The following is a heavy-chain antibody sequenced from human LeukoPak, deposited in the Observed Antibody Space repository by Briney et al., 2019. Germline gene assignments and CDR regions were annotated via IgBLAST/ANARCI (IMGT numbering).Heavy chain of an antibody. V-gene: IGHV4-30-4*08. CDR2: IYYSGST. CDR3: ARVGKMVYCGGDCYRPSWFDP. Sequence: SQTLSHTCTVSGGSISSGDYYWSWIRQPPGKGLEWIGYIYYSGSTYYNPSLKSRVTISVDTSKNQFSLKLSSVTAADTAVYYCARVGKMVYCGGDCYRPSWFDPWGQGTLVTVSS. CDR1: GGSISSGDYY. J-gene: IGHJ5*02. D-gene: IGHD2-21*01.